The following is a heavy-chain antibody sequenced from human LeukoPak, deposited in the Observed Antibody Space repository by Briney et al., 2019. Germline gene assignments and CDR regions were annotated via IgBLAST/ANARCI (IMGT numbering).Heavy chain of an antibody. D-gene: IGHD2-15*01. J-gene: IGHJ4*02. Sequence: SVKVSCKASGGTFSSYAISWVRQAPGQGLEWMGGIIPIFGTANYAQKFQGRVTITADESTSTAYMELSSLRSEDTAVYYCARDSGGYCSGGSCYSGPLDCWGQGTLVTVSS. CDR2: IIPIFGTA. V-gene: IGHV1-69*01. CDR1: GGTFSSYA. CDR3: ARDSGGYCSGGSCYSGPLDC.